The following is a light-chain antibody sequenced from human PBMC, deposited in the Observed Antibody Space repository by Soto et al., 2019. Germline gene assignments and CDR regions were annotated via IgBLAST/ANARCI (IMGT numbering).Light chain of an antibody. CDR1: SSDVGGYNY. J-gene: IGLJ1*01. Sequence: QSALTQPPSASGSPGQSVTISCTGTSSDVGGYNYVSWYQQHPGKAPKLMIYEASKRPSGVPDRFAGSKSGTTGSLTISGLQAEDEADYYCSSYAGSNNNYVFGTGTKLTVL. CDR3: SSYAGSNNNYV. V-gene: IGLV2-8*01. CDR2: EAS.